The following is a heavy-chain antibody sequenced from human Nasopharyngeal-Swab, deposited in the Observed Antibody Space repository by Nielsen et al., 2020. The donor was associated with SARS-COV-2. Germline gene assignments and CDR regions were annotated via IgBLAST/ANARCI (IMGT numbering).Heavy chain of an antibody. D-gene: IGHD3-22*01. V-gene: IGHV3-30-3*01. Sequence: GGSLTLSCAASGFTFSSSAMHWVRQAPGKGLEWVAVISYDGSNKYFADSVKGRFTISRDNSKNTLYLQMNSLRAEETAVYYCASPPLDSSGYYYGFHYWGRGTLVTVSS. CDR3: ASPPLDSSGYYYGFHY. J-gene: IGHJ4*02. CDR1: GFTFSSSA. CDR2: ISYDGSNK.